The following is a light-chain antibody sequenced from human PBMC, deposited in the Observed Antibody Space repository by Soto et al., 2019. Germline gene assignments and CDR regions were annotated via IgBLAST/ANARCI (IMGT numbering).Light chain of an antibody. CDR2: GTS. CDR1: QSLSTSY. Sequence: DIVLTQSPGTLSLSPGERATLSCRASQSLSTSYLAWYQQKPGQAPRLLTYGTSSRASGIPDRFSGSGSGTDFTLTSSRLEPEDFAVYHCQQYDTSPLTFGGGTKVDIK. CDR3: QQYDTSPLT. V-gene: IGKV3-20*01. J-gene: IGKJ4*01.